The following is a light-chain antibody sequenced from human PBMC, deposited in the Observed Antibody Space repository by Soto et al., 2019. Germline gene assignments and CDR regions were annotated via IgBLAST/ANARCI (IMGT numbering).Light chain of an antibody. CDR2: ADS. CDR3: QQRYNWPIT. J-gene: IGKJ5*01. CDR1: QSVSGY. Sequence: EIVLTQSPATLSLSPGETATLSCRASQSVSGYIGWYQQKPGQAPRLLIYADSNRATGIPARFSGSGSGTDFTLTISSLEPEHFSVYYCQQRYNWPITFGQGTRLEIK. V-gene: IGKV3-11*01.